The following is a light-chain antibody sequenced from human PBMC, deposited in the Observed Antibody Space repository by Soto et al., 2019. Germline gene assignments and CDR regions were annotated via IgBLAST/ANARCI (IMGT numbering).Light chain of an antibody. Sequence: QSVLTQPPSASVTPGQRVTISCSGSSSNIGSNTVNWYQQLPGTAPKLVIYINNQRPSGVPDRFSGSKSGTSASLAISGLQSEDEADYYCAARDDSLNGYVFGIGTKVTVL. CDR2: INN. CDR3: AARDDSLNGYV. V-gene: IGLV1-44*01. J-gene: IGLJ1*01. CDR1: SSNIGSNT.